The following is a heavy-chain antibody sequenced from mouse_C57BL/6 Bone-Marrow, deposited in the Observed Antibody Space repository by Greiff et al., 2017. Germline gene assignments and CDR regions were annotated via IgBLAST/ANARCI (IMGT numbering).Heavy chain of an antibody. CDR1: GYTFTGYW. CDR3: AKGTTVVTTGAMDY. V-gene: IGHV1-9*01. J-gene: IGHJ4*01. D-gene: IGHD1-1*01. CDR2: ILPGSGST. Sequence: VQLQESGAELMKPGASVKLSCKATGYTFTGYWIEWVKQRPGHGLEWIGEILPGSGSTNYNEKFKGKATFTADTSSNTAYMQRSSLTTEDSAIYCAAKGTTVVTTGAMDYWGQGTSVTVSS.